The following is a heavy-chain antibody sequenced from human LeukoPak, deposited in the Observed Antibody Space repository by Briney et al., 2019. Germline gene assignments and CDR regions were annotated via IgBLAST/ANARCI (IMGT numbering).Heavy chain of an antibody. CDR2: ISSRRSTI. J-gene: IGHJ4*02. CDR3: ARGGGYDY. Sequence: GGSLRLSCAASGFTFSSYEMNWVRQAPGKGLEWVSYISSRRSTIYYADSVKGRFTISRDNAENSLSLQMNSLRAEDTAVYYCARGGGYDYWGQGTLVTVSS. CDR1: GFTFSSYE. V-gene: IGHV3-48*03. D-gene: IGHD5-12*01.